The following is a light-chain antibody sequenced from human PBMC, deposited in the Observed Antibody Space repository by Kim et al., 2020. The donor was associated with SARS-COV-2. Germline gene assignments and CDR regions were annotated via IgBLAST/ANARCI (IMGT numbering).Light chain of an antibody. J-gene: IGKJ3*01. CDR3: QQADRFPFT. Sequence: GDRVIITCRASQDISSWLAWYQQKPGKAPKLLIYSASTSHSDVPSRFSGSGSGSDFTLTISDLQPEDFATYYCQQADRFPFTFGPGTKVDIK. CDR2: SAS. V-gene: IGKV1-12*01. CDR1: QDISSW.